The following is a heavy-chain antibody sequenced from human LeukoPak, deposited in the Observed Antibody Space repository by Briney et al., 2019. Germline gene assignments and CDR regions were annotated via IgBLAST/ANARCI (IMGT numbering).Heavy chain of an antibody. D-gene: IGHD3-10*01. J-gene: IGHJ4*02. CDR1: GFTFSLYW. Sequence: GGSLRLSCAASGFTFSLYWMSWVRQAPGKGLEWLANIKEDGSETRYVDSVKGRFTISRDNSKNTLYLQMSSLRAEDTAVYYCASGEWLQDYWGQGTLVTVSS. CDR3: ASGEWLQDY. V-gene: IGHV3-7*03. CDR2: IKEDGSET.